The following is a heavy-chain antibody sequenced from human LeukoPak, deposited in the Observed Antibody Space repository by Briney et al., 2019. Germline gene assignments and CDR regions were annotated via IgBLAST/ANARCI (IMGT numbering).Heavy chain of an antibody. V-gene: IGHV3-11*01. Sequence: GGSLRLSCAASGFTFSDYYMSWIRQAPGKGLEWVSYISSSGSTIYYADSVKGRFTISRDNAKNSLYLQMNSLRAEDTAVYYCARETYYYDSSGYRYAFDIWGQGTMVTVSS. CDR3: ARETYYYDSSGYRYAFDI. CDR1: GFTFSDYY. D-gene: IGHD3-22*01. CDR2: ISSSGSTI. J-gene: IGHJ3*02.